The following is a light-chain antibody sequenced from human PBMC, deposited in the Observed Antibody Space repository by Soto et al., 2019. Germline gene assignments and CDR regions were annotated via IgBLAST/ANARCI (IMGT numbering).Light chain of an antibody. J-gene: IGKJ1*01. CDR2: GPS. CDR3: QQYGSSPWT. CDR1: QRVSGNY. Sequence: EIVLTQSPGTLSLSPGETATLSCRASQRVSGNYLAWYQQKPGQAPRLLIYGPSSRATGIPDRFSGYGSGTDFTLTISGLEPEDFALYYCQQYGSSPWTFGHGTKVEIK. V-gene: IGKV3-20*01.